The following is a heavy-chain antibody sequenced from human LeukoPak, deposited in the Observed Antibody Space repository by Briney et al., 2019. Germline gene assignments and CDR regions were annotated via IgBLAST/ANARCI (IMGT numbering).Heavy chain of an antibody. V-gene: IGHV3-11*06. CDR3: ARDPLWFGELDAFDI. Sequence: PGGSLRLSCAASGFTFSDYYMSWIRQAPGKGLEWVSYISGSSSYTNYADSVKGRFTISRDNAKNSLYLQMNSLRAEDTAVYYCARDPLWFGELDAFDIWGQGTMVTVSS. CDR2: ISGSSSYT. J-gene: IGHJ3*02. CDR1: GFTFSDYY. D-gene: IGHD3-10*01.